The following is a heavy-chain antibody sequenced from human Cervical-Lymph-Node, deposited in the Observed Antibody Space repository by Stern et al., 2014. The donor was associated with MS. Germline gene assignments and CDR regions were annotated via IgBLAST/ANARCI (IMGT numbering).Heavy chain of an antibody. CDR2: IILPVGTA. J-gene: IGHJ5*02. CDR3: ATGAGDNWFDP. V-gene: IGHV1-69*06. D-gene: IGHD3-10*01. Sequence: VQLVESGADVKKPGSSVRVSCKASGDISWLRQAPGQGLASMGCIILPVGTAHYTQRFQGRLTITADKSTNTTYMELSSLRSDDTAIYYCATGAGDNWFDPWGQGTLVSVSS. CDR1: GD.